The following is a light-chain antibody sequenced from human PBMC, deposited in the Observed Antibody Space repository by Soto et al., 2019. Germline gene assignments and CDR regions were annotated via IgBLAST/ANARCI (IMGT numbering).Light chain of an antibody. Sequence: DIVMTQSPDSLAVSLGERATINCKSSQSVLYSPNNKNYLAWYQHKPGQPPKMLIYWASIRESGVPDRFSGSGSGTDFTLTISSLQPDDFATYYCQHYNSYSEAFGQGTKVDIK. J-gene: IGKJ1*01. CDR1: QSVLYSPNNKNY. CDR2: WAS. CDR3: QHYNSYSEA. V-gene: IGKV4-1*01.